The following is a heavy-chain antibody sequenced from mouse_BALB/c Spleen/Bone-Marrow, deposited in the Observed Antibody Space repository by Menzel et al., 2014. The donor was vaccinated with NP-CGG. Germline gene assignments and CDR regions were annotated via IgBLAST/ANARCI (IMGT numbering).Heavy chain of an antibody. CDR3: ARRGITRLLDY. V-gene: IGHV5-9-3*01. CDR2: ISSGGSYT. CDR1: GFTFRSYA. D-gene: IGHD2-4*01. Sequence: EVQGVESGGGSVKPGGSLKLSCAASGFTFRSYAMSWVRQTPEKRLEWVATISSGGSYTYYPDSVKGRFTISRDNAKNTRYLQMSSLRSEDTAVYYCARRGITRLLDYWGQGTTLTVSS. J-gene: IGHJ2*01.